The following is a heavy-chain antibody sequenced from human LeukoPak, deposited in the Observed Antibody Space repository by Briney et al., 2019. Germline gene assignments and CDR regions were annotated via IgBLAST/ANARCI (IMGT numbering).Heavy chain of an antibody. Sequence: PGRSLRLSCAASGFTFDNYAMSWVRQFPGKGLEWVSDISGSGINTYHADSVKGRFTISRDNSKNTLYLQMNSLRAEDTAVYYCAKAMKRGDIYYDSRLENWGQGTLVTVSS. V-gene: IGHV3-23*01. D-gene: IGHD3-22*01. CDR1: GFTFDNYA. CDR2: ISGSGINT. CDR3: AKAMKRGDIYYDSRLEN. J-gene: IGHJ4*02.